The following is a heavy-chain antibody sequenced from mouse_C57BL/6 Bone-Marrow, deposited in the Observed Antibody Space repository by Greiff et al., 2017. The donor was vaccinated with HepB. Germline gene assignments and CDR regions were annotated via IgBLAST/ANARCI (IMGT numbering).Heavy chain of an antibody. J-gene: IGHJ4*01. CDR3: ARHPVTTVYAMDY. CDR1: GYTFTSYG. V-gene: IGHV1-81*01. D-gene: IGHD1-1*01. CDR2: IYPRSGNT. Sequence: QVQLQQSGAELARPGASVKLSCKASGYTFTSYGISWVKQRTGQGLEWIGEIYPRSGNTYYNEKVKGKATLTADKSSSTAYMELRSLPSEDSAVYFCARHPVTTVYAMDYWGQGTSVTVSS.